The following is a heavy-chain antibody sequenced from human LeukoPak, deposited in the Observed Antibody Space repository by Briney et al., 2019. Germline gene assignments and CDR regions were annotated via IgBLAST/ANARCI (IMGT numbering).Heavy chain of an antibody. D-gene: IGHD3/OR15-3a*01. Sequence: ASVKVSCKASGYTFTSYGISWVRQAPGQGLEWMGWISAYNGNTNYAQKLQGRVTMTTDTSTSTAYMELSSLRSDDTPVSYCAREEDWNWFEPWGERTLGTVSS. V-gene: IGHV1-18*01. CDR3: AREEDWNWFEP. CDR1: GYTFTSYG. CDR2: ISAYNGNT. J-gene: IGHJ5*02.